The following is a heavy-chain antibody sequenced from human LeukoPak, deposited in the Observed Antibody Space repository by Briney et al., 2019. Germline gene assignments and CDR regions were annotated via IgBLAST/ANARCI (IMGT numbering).Heavy chain of an antibody. CDR1: GFPFSNYA. D-gene: IGHD1-26*01. Sequence: PGGSLRLSCAASGFPFSNYAMSWVRQAPGKGLEWVSGVSDSGRSAYYADSVQGRFIISRDNSKNTLYLQMNSLRVEDTAAYFCAQNQWEFPAWGQGTLDTVSS. CDR2: VSDSGRSA. J-gene: IGHJ5*02. V-gene: IGHV3-23*01. CDR3: AQNQWEFPA.